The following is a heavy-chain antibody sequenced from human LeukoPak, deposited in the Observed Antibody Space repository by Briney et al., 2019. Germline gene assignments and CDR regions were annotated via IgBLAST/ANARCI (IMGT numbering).Heavy chain of an antibody. V-gene: IGHV1-69*13. CDR2: IIPIFGTA. D-gene: IGHD2-2*02. Sequence: ASVKVSCKASGGTFSSYAISWVRQAPGQGLEWMGGIIPIFGTANYAQKFQGRVTITADESTSTAYMELSSLRSEDTAVYYRASPGGCSSTSCYNPNLGFDYWGQGTLDTVSS. J-gene: IGHJ4*02. CDR1: GGTFSSYA. CDR3: ASPGGCSSTSCYNPNLGFDY.